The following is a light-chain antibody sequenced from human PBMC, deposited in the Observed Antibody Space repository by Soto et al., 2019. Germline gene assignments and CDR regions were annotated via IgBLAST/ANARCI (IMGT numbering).Light chain of an antibody. CDR2: GDT. V-gene: IGLV1-40*01. J-gene: IGLJ3*02. CDR1: SSNIGAGYD. Sequence: QLVLTQPPSVSGAPGQRVTISCTGSSSNIGAGYDVHWYQQLPGAAPKLLIYGDTNRPSGVPDRFSGSKSGTSASLAITGLQAEDEADYYCQSYDSALNVYVVFGGGTKLTVL. CDR3: QSYDSALNVYVV.